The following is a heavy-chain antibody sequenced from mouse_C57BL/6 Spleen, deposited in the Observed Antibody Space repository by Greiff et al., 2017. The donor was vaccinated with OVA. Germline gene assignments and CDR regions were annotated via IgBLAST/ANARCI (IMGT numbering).Heavy chain of an antibody. CDR3: ARGTYGNYYFDY. CDR2: IDPSDSET. Sequence: QVQLQQPGAELVRPGSSVKLSCKASGYTFTSYWMHWVKRRPIQGLEWSGNIDPSDSETHYNQKFKDKATLTVDKSSSTAYMQLSSLTSEDSAVYYCARGTYGNYYFDYWGQGTTLTVSS. V-gene: IGHV1-52*01. CDR1: GYTFTSYW. D-gene: IGHD2-10*02. J-gene: IGHJ2*01.